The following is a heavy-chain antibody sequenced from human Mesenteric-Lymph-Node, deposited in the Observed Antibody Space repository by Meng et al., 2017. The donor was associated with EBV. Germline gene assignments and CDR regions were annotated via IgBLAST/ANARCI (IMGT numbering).Heavy chain of an antibody. CDR1: GYTFTNDG. Sequence: QIRVVQAGAGGLMPGASVMFSCKASGYTFTNDGITWVRQPPGQGLEWMGWSATYTGNTRYTPKLQGRVTMTTDTSTNTAYMVLRSLRSDDTAIYYCARWSGAHPLDIWGQGTMVTVSS. J-gene: IGHJ3*02. CDR2: SATYTGNT. CDR3: ARWSGAHPLDI. D-gene: IGHD6-25*01. V-gene: IGHV1-18*01.